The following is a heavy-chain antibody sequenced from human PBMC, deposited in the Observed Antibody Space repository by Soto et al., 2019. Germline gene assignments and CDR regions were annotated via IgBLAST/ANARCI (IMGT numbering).Heavy chain of an antibody. CDR1: GGSVSSGSYY. V-gene: IGHV4-61*01. J-gene: IGHJ6*02. Sequence: SETLSLTCTASGGSVSSGSYYWSWIRQPPGKGLEWIGYIYYSGSTNYNPSLKSRVTISVDTSKNQFSLKLSSVTAADTAVYYCARDLVRGSYSYYYYGMDVWGQGTTVTVSS. CDR2: IYYSGST. CDR3: ARDLVRGSYSYYYYGMDV. D-gene: IGHD1-26*01.